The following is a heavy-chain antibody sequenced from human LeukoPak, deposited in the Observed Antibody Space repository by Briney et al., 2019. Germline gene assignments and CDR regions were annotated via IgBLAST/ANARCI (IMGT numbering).Heavy chain of an antibody. CDR2: IKQDGSVK. D-gene: IGHD6-13*01. V-gene: IGHV3-7*03. J-gene: IGHJ4*02. CDR3: ARAIGAAEAY. Sequence: PGGSLRLSCAASGFTFSSYRMRWVRQAPGKGVEWVDNIKQDGSVKYYVDSVKGRFTISRDNAKNSLCLQMNSLRVEDTAVYYCARAIGAAEAYWGQGTLAIVSS. CDR1: GFTFSSYR.